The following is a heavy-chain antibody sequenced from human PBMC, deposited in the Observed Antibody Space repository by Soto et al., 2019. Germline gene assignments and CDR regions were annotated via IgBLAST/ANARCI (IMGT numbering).Heavy chain of an antibody. J-gene: IGHJ4*02. CDR1: GFTFSTYN. CDR3: ARGGAVSSGWYDGH. Sequence: EVQLVESGGGLVQPGGSLRLSCGASGFTFSTYNMHWVRQGPGKGLVWVSRINSDGSSTRYADSVKGRFTISRDNAKNTLYLQTNSLRVEDTAIYYCARGGAVSSGWYDGHWALGTLVTVSS. CDR2: INSDGSST. D-gene: IGHD6-19*01. V-gene: IGHV3-74*01.